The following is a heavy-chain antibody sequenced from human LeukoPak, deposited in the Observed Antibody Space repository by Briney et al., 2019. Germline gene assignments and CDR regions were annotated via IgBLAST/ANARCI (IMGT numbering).Heavy chain of an antibody. CDR3: ARDRATKARIGGMDV. Sequence: GGSLRLSCVGSTFIFGSYSMNWVRQAPGKGLEWVSYISETSSHRYYADSVKGRFTISRDNAQNSLYLQMNSLSAEDTGIYYCARDRATKARIGGMDVWGRGTTVIVSS. J-gene: IGHJ6*02. D-gene: IGHD3-16*01. V-gene: IGHV3-21*06. CDR2: ISETSSHR. CDR1: TFIFGSYS.